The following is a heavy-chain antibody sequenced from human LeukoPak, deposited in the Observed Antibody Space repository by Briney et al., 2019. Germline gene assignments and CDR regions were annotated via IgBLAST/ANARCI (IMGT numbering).Heavy chain of an antibody. V-gene: IGHV1-69*05. J-gene: IGHJ4*02. Sequence: GASVKVSCKASGGTFSSYAISWVRQAPGQGLEWMGGIIPILGTANYAQKFQGRVTITTDESTSTAYMELSSLRSEDTAVYYCARGGIEYSSSSAFDYWGQGTLVTVSS. CDR3: ARGGIEYSSSSAFDY. D-gene: IGHD6-6*01. CDR1: GGTFSSYA. CDR2: IIPILGTA.